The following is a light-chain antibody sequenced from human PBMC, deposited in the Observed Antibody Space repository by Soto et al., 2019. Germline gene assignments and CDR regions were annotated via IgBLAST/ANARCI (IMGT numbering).Light chain of an antibody. V-gene: IGKV1D-12*01. Sequence: DIPVTQSPSSVSASVGDRVTITCRASQAIAGYLAWYQHKPGRTPELLIHGASRLQSGVPARFSGSGSGTDFTLSINSLQPEDFATYYCQQAYSFPITFGQGTRLDI. CDR3: QQAYSFPIT. CDR1: QAIAGY. J-gene: IGKJ5*01. CDR2: GAS.